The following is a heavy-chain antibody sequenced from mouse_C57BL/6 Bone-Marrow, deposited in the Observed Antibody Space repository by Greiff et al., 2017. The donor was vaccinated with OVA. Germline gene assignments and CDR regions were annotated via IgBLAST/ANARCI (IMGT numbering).Heavy chain of an antibody. CDR2: IYPRSGNT. Sequence: VQLQQSGAELARPGASVKLSCKASGYTFTSYGISWVKQRTGQGLEWIGEIYPRSGNTYYNEKFKGKATLTADKSSSTAYMELRSLTSEDSAVYFCARFSWDYYGVDYWGQGTTLTVSS. CDR3: ARFSWDYYGVDY. J-gene: IGHJ2*01. D-gene: IGHD1-1*01. CDR1: GYTFTSYG. V-gene: IGHV1-81*01.